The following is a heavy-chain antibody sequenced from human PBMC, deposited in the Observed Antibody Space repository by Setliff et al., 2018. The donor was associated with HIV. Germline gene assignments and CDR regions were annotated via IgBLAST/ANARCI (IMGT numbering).Heavy chain of an antibody. CDR3: ARRSDWFYDY. Sequence: SETLSLTCAVYGGSLSGYYWGWIRQPPGKGLEWIGEIIHSRKTNYNPSLKSRVTVSVDTSKKQFSLKLSSVTAADTAVYYCARRSDWFYDYWGQGTLVTVSS. V-gene: IGHV4-34*12. D-gene: IGHD3-9*01. CDR2: IIHSRKT. J-gene: IGHJ4*02. CDR1: GGSLSGYY.